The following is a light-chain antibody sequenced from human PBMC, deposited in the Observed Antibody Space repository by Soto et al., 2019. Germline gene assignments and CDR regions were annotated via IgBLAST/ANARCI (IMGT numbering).Light chain of an antibody. CDR1: QSVGTW. CDR2: KAS. Sequence: DIQMTQSPSTLSASVGDRVTITCRASQSVGTWLAWYQLKPGKAPNVLIYKASSLQSGVPSSFSGSGSGTEFTLTISSLQPDDFETYFCHQYDNYSTFGGGTRVEIK. J-gene: IGKJ4*01. V-gene: IGKV1-5*03. CDR3: HQYDNYST.